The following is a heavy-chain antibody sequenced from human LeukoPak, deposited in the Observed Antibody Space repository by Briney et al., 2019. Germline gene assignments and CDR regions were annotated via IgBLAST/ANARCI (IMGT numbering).Heavy chain of an antibody. CDR1: GFTFSTYA. Sequence: GGSLRLSCAASGFTFSTYAMNWVRQAPGTGLEWVSTISGISGSTYYADSVKGRFTISRDNSKNTLYLQMNSLRAEDTAVYYCARVVGSSGWYGAFDIWGQGTMVTVSS. V-gene: IGHV3-23*01. J-gene: IGHJ3*02. CDR3: ARVVGSSGWYGAFDI. D-gene: IGHD6-19*01. CDR2: ISGISGST.